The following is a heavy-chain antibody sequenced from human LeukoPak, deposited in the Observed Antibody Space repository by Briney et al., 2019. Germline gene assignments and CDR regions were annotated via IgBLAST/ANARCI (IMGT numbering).Heavy chain of an antibody. D-gene: IGHD2-21*01. V-gene: IGHV4-34*01. CDR1: GGSFSGYH. CDR2: INHSGST. Sequence: SETLSLTCAVYGGSFSGYHWSWIRQPPGKGLEWIGEINHSGSTNYNPSLKSRVTISVDTSKNHFSLEVNAVTAADTAIYYCARHSARIVYFDYWGQGTLVTVSS. CDR3: ARHSARIVYFDY. J-gene: IGHJ4*02.